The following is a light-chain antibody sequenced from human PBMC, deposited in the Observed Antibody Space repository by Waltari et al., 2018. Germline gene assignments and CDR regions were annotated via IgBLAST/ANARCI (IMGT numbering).Light chain of an antibody. CDR1: QGIRSN. J-gene: IGKJ5*01. CDR3: QQLNSYPIT. V-gene: IGKV1-9*01. Sequence: TSRASQGIRSNLAWYQQKPGKAPKLLISAASTLQSGVPLRFSGSGSGTDFTLTISSLQPEDFATYYCQQLNSYPITFGQGTRLEIK. CDR2: AAS.